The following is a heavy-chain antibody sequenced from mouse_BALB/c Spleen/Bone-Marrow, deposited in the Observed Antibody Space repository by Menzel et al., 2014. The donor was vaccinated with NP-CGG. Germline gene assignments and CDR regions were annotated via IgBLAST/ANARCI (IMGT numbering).Heavy chain of an antibody. J-gene: IGHJ2*01. V-gene: IGHV5-17*02. Sequence: EVQGVESGGGLVQPGWSRKLSCAASGFTFSSFAMHWVRQAPEKGLEWVAYISSGSSTIYYADTVMGRFTISRDNPKNTLFLQMTSLRSEDTAMYYCARSGSSSGYFDYWGQGTTLTVSS. CDR1: GFTFSSFA. D-gene: IGHD1-1*01. CDR2: ISSGSSTI. CDR3: ARSGSSSGYFDY.